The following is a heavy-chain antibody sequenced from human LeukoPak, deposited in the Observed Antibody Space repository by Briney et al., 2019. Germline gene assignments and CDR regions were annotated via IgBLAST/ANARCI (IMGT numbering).Heavy chain of an antibody. V-gene: IGHV3-11*01. Sequence: GGSLRLSCAASGFTFSDYYVSWIRQAPGKGQEWVSYISSSGSTIYYADSVKGRFTISRDNAKNSLYLQMNSLRAEDTAVYYCARDSAWFGEPYYFDYWGQGTLVTVSS. J-gene: IGHJ4*02. D-gene: IGHD3-10*01. CDR2: ISSSGSTI. CDR1: GFTFSDYY. CDR3: ARDSAWFGEPYYFDY.